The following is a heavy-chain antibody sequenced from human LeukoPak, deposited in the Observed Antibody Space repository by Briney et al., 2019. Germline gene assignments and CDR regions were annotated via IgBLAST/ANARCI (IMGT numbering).Heavy chain of an antibody. CDR3: AKGPIVGTFDY. Sequence: GGSLRLSCEASGFTFSTFGMHWVRKAPGKGLEWVAFIQFDGSYKYYADFVKGRFTISRDNSKNTLYLQMNSLRVEDTAVYYCAKGPIVGTFDYWGQGTLVTVSS. V-gene: IGHV3-30*02. D-gene: IGHD1-26*01. CDR1: GFTFSTFG. CDR2: IQFDGSYK. J-gene: IGHJ4*02.